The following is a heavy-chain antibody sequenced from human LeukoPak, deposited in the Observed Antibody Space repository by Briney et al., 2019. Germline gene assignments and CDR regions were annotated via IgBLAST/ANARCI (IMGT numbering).Heavy chain of an antibody. CDR3: ARDNWSNTWGYYFNY. Sequence: GASVKVSCKASGYTFTSYYVHWVRQAPGQGLEWMGIINPSGGSTSYAQKFQGRLTMTRDTSTSTVYMELSSLRSEDTAVYYCARDNWSNTWGYYFNYWGQGTLVTVSS. CDR2: INPSGGST. V-gene: IGHV1-46*01. J-gene: IGHJ4*02. CDR1: GYTFTSYY. D-gene: IGHD3-16*01.